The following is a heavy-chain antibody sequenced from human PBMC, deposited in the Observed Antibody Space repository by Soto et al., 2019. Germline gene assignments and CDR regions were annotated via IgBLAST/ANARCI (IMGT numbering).Heavy chain of an antibody. Sequence: SETLSLTCAVYGGSFSGYYWSWIRQPPGKGLEWIGEINHSGSTNYNPSLKSRVTISVDTSKNQFSLKLSSVTAADTAVYYCARSRTVTTRRENYYYMDVWGKGTTVTVSS. CDR2: INHSGST. CDR3: ARSRTVTTRRENYYYMDV. CDR1: GGSFSGYY. V-gene: IGHV4-34*01. J-gene: IGHJ6*03. D-gene: IGHD4-17*01.